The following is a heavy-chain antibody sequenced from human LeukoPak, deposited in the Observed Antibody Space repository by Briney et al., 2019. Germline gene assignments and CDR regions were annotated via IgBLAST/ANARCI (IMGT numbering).Heavy chain of an antibody. CDR3: AKTGMYWNGYYIDYRAFDN. J-gene: IGHJ3*02. V-gene: IGHV3-23*01. D-gene: IGHD3-3*01. Sequence: GGSLRLSCAASGFILSNYPMRWVRQAPGKGLEWVSGVSGSDGSTYYADSVKGRFTISRDNSKNTWYLQMNGLRAEDTALYYCAKTGMYWNGYYIDYRAFDNCGQGTMVTVSS. CDR2: VSGSDGST. CDR1: GFILSNYP.